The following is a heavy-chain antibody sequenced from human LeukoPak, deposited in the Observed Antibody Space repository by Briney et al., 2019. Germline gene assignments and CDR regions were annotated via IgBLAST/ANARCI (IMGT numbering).Heavy chain of an antibody. CDR1: GFTFSSYA. Sequence: PGGSLRLSCAASGFTFSSYAMHWVRQAPGKGLEYVSAISSNGGSTYYANSVKGRFTISRDNSKNTLYLQMGSLRAEDMAVYYCARLKGHYYDNERYGDYWGQGTLVTVSS. J-gene: IGHJ4*02. V-gene: IGHV3-64*01. CDR3: ARLKGHYYDNERYGDY. CDR2: ISSNGGST. D-gene: IGHD3-22*01.